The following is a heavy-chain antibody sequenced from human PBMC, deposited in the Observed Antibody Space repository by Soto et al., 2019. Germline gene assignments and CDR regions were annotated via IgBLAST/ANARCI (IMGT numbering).Heavy chain of an antibody. Sequence: QPGGSLRLSCAASGFSFSTYTMSWVRRAPGKGLEWVSAISGSGGSPSYADSVQCRFTISRDNPKKTLYLQMNSLRAEDTALYYCAKARCTTSNCYVPDYWGHGILVTVSS. CDR1: GFSFSTYT. CDR3: AKARCTTSNCYVPDY. J-gene: IGHJ4*01. V-gene: IGHV3-23*01. CDR2: ISGSGGSP. D-gene: IGHD2-8*01.